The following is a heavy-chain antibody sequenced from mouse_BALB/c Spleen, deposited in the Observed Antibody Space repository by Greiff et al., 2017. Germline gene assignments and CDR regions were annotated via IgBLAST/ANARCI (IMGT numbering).Heavy chain of an antibody. J-gene: IGHJ4*01. Sequence: QVQLKESGPGLVQPSQSLSITCTVSGFSLTSYGVHWVRQSPGKGLAWLGVIWSGGSTDYNAAFISRLSISKDNSKSQVFLKMNSLQTDDTARYYCASTTGYAMDYWGQGTSVTVSS. CDR1: GFSLTSYG. CDR2: IWSGGST. V-gene: IGHV2-4-1*01. CDR3: ASTTGYAMDY. D-gene: IGHD1-1*01.